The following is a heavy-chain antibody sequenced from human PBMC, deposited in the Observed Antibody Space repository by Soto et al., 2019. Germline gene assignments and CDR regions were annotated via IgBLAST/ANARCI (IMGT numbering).Heavy chain of an antibody. J-gene: IGHJ6*02. Sequence: PSETLYLTCIVSGGSMSSNYWSWIRQPPGKGLEWIGYIYYTGSTNFNPSLKNRVIISVDTSKNQFSLKLSSVTAADTAVYYCARSYPNTIFGVVPSRGLDVWGQGTTVTVSS. D-gene: IGHD3-3*01. CDR2: IYYTGST. CDR1: GGSMSSNY. CDR3: ARSYPNTIFGVVPSRGLDV. V-gene: IGHV4-59*01.